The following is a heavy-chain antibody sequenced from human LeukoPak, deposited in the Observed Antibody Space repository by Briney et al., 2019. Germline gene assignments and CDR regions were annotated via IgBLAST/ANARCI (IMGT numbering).Heavy chain of an antibody. CDR2: ISGDGGST. Sequence: GGSLRLSSAAAGFTFDDYAMHWVRQAPGKGLEWVSLISGDGGSTYYADSVKGRFTISRDNSKNSLYLQMKSLRTEDTALYFCTKDGYMDVWGKGTTITVSS. CDR3: TKDGYMDV. V-gene: IGHV3-43*02. CDR1: GFTFDDYA. J-gene: IGHJ6*03.